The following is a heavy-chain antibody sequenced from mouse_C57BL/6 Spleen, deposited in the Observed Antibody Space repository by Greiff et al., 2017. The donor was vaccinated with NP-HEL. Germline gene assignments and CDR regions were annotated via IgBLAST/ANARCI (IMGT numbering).Heavy chain of an antibody. CDR2: IDPSDSYT. CDR3: ARGVTERGFDY. V-gene: IGHV1-69*01. J-gene: IGHJ2*01. Sequence: QVQLQQPGAELVMPGASVKLSCKASGYTLTSYWMHWVKQRPGQGLEWIGEIDPSDSYTNYNQKFKGKSTLTVDKSSSTAYMQLSSLTSEDSAVYYCARGVTERGFDYWGQGTTLTVSS. CDR1: GYTLTSYW. D-gene: IGHD2-2*01.